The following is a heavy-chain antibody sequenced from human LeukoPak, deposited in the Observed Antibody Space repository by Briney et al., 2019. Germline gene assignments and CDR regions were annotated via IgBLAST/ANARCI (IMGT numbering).Heavy chain of an antibody. J-gene: IGHJ6*02. Sequence: GGSLRLSCAASGCTFSSYAMNWLRQAPGKGLDWVSAISGSGGSTYYADSVKGRFTISRDNSKNTLYLQMNSLRAEDTAVYYCAKGGYGGRRLNYYYGMDVWGQGTTVTVSS. CDR2: ISGSGGST. CDR1: GCTFSSYA. V-gene: IGHV3-23*01. D-gene: IGHD5-12*01. CDR3: AKGGYGGRRLNYYYGMDV.